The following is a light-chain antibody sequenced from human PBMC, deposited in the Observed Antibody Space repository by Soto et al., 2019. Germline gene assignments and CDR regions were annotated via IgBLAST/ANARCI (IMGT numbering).Light chain of an antibody. J-gene: IGKJ5*01. V-gene: IGKV3-15*01. CDR2: GAS. CDR3: QQYQNWPLIT. CDR1: QRVSSN. Sequence: EIVMTQSPGPLSVSPGERVIFSCRASQRVSSNLAWYQQKRGQTPRLLIYGASTRATGSPDRFSGSGSGTEFTLTISILQSEDFADYYCQQYQNWPLITFGQGTRLENK.